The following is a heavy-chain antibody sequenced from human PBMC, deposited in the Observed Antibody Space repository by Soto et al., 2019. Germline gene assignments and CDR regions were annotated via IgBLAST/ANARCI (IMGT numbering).Heavy chain of an antibody. Sequence: SETLSLTCTVSGASISSSYWRWIRQSPGQGLGWIGYVYYSVSTKYNPSLKSRVTISVDTSKNQFSLKLSSVTAADTAVYYCARGYYESNGQPNTVDIWGQGTMVTVSS. V-gene: IGHV4-59*01. CDR2: VYYSVST. CDR3: ARGYYESNGQPNTVDI. CDR1: GASISSSY. J-gene: IGHJ3*02. D-gene: IGHD3-22*01.